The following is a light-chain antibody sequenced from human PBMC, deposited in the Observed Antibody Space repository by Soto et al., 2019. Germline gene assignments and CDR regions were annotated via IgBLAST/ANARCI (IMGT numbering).Light chain of an antibody. CDR3: QQLKSNLIT. Sequence: IQLTQSPSFLSASVGDRVTITCRASQGISSYLAWYQQKPGKAPKLLIYAASTLQSGVPSRFSGSGSGTGFTLTISSLQPEDFATYYCQQLKSNLITFGQGTRLEIK. CDR2: AAS. J-gene: IGKJ5*01. CDR1: QGISSY. V-gene: IGKV1-9*01.